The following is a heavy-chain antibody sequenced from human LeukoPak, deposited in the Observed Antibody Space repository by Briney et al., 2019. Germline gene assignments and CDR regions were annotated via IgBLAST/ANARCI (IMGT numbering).Heavy chain of an antibody. CDR3: VRSFLWFGELSSNWFDP. CDR2: IYYSGST. Sequence: SETLSLTCTASGGSISSYYWSWIRQPPGKGLEWIGYIYYSGSTNYNPSLKSRVTISVDTSKNQFSLKLSSVTAADTAVYYCVRSFLWFGELSSNWFDPWGQGTLVTVSS. D-gene: IGHD3-10*01. J-gene: IGHJ5*02. V-gene: IGHV4-59*01. CDR1: GGSISSYY.